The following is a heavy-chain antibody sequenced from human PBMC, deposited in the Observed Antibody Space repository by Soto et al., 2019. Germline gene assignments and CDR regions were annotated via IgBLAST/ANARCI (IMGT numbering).Heavy chain of an antibody. D-gene: IGHD5-18*01. Sequence: VGSLRLSCAASGFTVSSNYMSWVRQAPGKGLEWVSVIYSGGSTYYADSVKGRFTISRDNSKNTLYLQMNSLRAEDTAVYYCARTSVDTPFDYWGQGTLVTVSS. CDR3: ARTSVDTPFDY. CDR2: IYSGGST. V-gene: IGHV3-53*01. CDR1: GFTVSSNY. J-gene: IGHJ4*02.